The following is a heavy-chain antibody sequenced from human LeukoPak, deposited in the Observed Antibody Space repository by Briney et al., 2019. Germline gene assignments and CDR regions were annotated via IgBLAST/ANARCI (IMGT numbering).Heavy chain of an antibody. J-gene: IGHJ3*02. CDR3: AKDLLWFGESGDAFDI. D-gene: IGHD3-10*01. CDR1: GFTFSSYA. V-gene: IGHV3-23*01. Sequence: GGSLRLSCAASGFTFSSYAMSWVRQAPGKGLEWVSAISGSGGSTYYADSVKGRFTISRDNSKNTLYLRMNSLRAEDTAVYYCAKDLLWFGESGDAFDIWGQGTMVTVSS. CDR2: ISGSGGST.